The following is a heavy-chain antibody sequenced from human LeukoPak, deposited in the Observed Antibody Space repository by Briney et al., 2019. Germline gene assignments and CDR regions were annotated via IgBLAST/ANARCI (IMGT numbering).Heavy chain of an antibody. D-gene: IGHD4-17*01. CDR2: ISTQSGNT. CDR1: GYTLTSYG. Sequence: ASVKVSCEASGYTLTSYGINWMRPAPGQGLEWMGWISTQSGNTNYAQNVQGRLTLTTDRSMNTAYMELRSLRSDDTAVYYCARGAYGDKWGQGTMVTVAS. CDR3: ARGAYGDK. V-gene: IGHV1-18*01. J-gene: IGHJ4*02.